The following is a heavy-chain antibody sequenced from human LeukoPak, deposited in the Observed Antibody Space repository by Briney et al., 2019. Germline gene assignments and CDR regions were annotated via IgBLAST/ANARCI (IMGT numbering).Heavy chain of an antibody. CDR3: ARGGVVGAIDY. J-gene: IGHJ4*02. Sequence: SETLSLTCTVSGGSISSYYWSWIRQPPGKGLEWIGYIYYSGSNNYNPSLKSRVTISVDTSKNQFSLKLSSVTAADTAVYYCARGGVVGAIDYWGQGTLVTVSS. V-gene: IGHV4-59*01. D-gene: IGHD2-15*01. CDR1: GGSISSYY. CDR2: IYYSGSN.